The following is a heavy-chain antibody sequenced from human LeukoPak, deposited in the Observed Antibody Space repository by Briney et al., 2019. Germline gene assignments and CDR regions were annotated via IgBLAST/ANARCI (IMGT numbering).Heavy chain of an antibody. J-gene: IGHJ4*02. CDR1: GFTFSSYA. CDR2: ISGSGGST. Sequence: PGGSLRLSCAASGFTFSSYAMSWVRQAPGKGLEWVSAISGSGGSTYYADSVKGRFTISRDNSKNTLYLQMNSLRAEDTAVYYCAKDRLMVRGVIVPFDYWGQGTLVTVSP. CDR3: AKDRLMVRGVIVPFDY. D-gene: IGHD3-10*01. V-gene: IGHV3-23*01.